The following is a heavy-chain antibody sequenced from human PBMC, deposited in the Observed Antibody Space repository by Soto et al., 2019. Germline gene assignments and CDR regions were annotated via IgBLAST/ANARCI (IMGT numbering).Heavy chain of an antibody. CDR3: ASVQVRGYYYDMDV. D-gene: IGHD1-1*01. V-gene: IGHV6-1*01. CDR2: TYYRSKWYN. Sequence: SQTLSLTCAVSGDSVSINSAAWNWIMQSPSRGLEGLGMTYYRSKWYNDYAVSVKSRITINPDTSKNQFSLQLNAVTPEDTPVDYCASVQVRGYYYDMDVWGQGRKVTDS. CDR1: GDSVSINSAA. J-gene: IGHJ6*01.